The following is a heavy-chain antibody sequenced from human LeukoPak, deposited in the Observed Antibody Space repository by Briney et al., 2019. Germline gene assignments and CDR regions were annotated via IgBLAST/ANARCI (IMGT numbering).Heavy chain of an antibody. CDR1: GGSISSSSYY. D-gene: IGHD1-26*01. J-gene: IGHJ5*02. CDR2: IYYSGST. V-gene: IGHV4-39*07. Sequence: SETLSLTCTVSGGSISSSSYYWGWIRQPPGKGLEWIGSIYYSGSTYYNPSLKSRVTISVDTSKNQFSLKLSSVTAADTAVYYCARESVGATWFDPWGQGTLVTVSS. CDR3: ARESVGATWFDP.